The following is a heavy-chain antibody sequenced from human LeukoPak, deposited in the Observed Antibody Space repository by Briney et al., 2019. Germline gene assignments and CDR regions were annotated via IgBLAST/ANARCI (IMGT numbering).Heavy chain of an antibody. CDR3: ARIYSYVHRPTEY. J-gene: IGHJ4*02. D-gene: IGHD5-18*01. CDR1: GFRFNTYE. Sequence: PGGSLRLSCAASGFRFNTYEMNWVRQAPGKGLEWLSYISSSGSTKYYANSVKGRLTISRDNTGNSLYLQMNRLRVEDTAIYYCARIYSYVHRPTEYWGQGILVTVSS. CDR2: ISSSGSTK. V-gene: IGHV3-48*03.